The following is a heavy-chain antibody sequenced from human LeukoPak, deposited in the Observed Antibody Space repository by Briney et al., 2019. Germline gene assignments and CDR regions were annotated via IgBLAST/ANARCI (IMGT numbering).Heavy chain of an antibody. Sequence: PSETLSLTCTVSGGSISSGGYYWRWIRQHPGKGLEWIGYIYYSGSTYYNPSLKSRVTISVDTSKNQFSLKLSSVTAADTAVYHCARSHPVGRYCGGDCYSHYYGMDVWGQGTTVTVSS. J-gene: IGHJ6*02. CDR2: IYYSGST. CDR3: ARSHPVGRYCGGDCYSHYYGMDV. CDR1: GGSISSGGYY. V-gene: IGHV4-31*03. D-gene: IGHD2-21*02.